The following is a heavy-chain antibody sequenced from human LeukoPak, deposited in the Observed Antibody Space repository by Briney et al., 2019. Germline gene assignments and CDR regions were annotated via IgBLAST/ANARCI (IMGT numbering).Heavy chain of an antibody. Sequence: ASVKVSCKASGYTFTSYYMHWVRQAPGQGLEWMGIINPSGGSTSYAQKFQGGVTMTRDTSTSTVYMELSSLRSEDTAMYYCARDREEYSSSWYYFDYWGQGTLVTVSS. CDR2: INPSGGST. V-gene: IGHV1-46*01. D-gene: IGHD6-13*01. CDR1: GYTFTSYY. CDR3: ARDREEYSSSWYYFDY. J-gene: IGHJ4*02.